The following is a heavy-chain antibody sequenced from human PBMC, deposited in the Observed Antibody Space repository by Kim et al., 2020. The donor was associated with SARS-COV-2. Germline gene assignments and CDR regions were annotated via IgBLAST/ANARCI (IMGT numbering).Heavy chain of an antibody. CDR2: ISAYNGNT. Sequence: ASVKVSCKASGYTFTSYGISWVRQAPGQGLEWMGWISAYNGNTNYAQKLHGRVTMTTDTSTSTAYMELRSLRSDDTAVYYCARDLKTYCTNGVCNVAYWGQGTLVTVSS. CDR3: ARDLKTYCTNGVCNVAY. V-gene: IGHV1-18*01. CDR1: GYTFTSYG. D-gene: IGHD2-8*01. J-gene: IGHJ4*02.